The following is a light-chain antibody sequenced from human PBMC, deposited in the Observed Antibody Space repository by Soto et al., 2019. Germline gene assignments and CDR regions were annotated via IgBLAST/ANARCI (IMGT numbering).Light chain of an antibody. CDR1: QGVGSN. V-gene: IGKV3-15*01. CDR3: QQYTNWPYT. Sequence: EIVMTQSPATLSVSPGERASLSCRASQGVGSNLAWYQQTAGQAPRLLIYGASTRATGIPARFSGSGSGTEFTLTISSLQSEDFAVYSCQQYTNWPYTFGQGTKLEIK. J-gene: IGKJ2*01. CDR2: GAS.